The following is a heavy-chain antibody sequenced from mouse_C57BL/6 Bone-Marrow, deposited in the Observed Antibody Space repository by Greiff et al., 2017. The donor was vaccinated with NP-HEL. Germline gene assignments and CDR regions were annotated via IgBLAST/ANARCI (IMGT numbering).Heavy chain of an antibody. D-gene: IGHD6-1*01. CDR3: TTDSRLSFDY. Sequence: VQLQQSGAELVRPGASVKLSCTASGFTFKDDYMHWVKQRPEQGLEWIGWIDPENGDTDYASKFKGEATLTADTSSNTAYMQLSSLTSEDTAVYYCTTDSRLSFDYWGQGTTLTVSS. CDR1: GFTFKDDY. J-gene: IGHJ2*01. CDR2: IDPENGDT. V-gene: IGHV14-4*01.